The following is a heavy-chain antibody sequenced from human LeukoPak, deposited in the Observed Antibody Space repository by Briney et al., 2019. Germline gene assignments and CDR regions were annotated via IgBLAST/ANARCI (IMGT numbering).Heavy chain of an antibody. D-gene: IGHD2-8*01. V-gene: IGHV6-1*01. CDR3: ARRSPQNGVPQYYYYGMDV. J-gene: IGHJ6*02. Sequence: SQTLSLTCAISGDSVSSNSAAWNWIRQSPSRGLEWLGRTYYRSKWYYDYAVAVKSRISINPDTSKNQFSLQLSSVTPEDTAVYYCARRSPQNGVPQYYYYGMDVWGQGTTVTVSS. CDR2: TYYRSKWYY. CDR1: GDSVSSNSAA.